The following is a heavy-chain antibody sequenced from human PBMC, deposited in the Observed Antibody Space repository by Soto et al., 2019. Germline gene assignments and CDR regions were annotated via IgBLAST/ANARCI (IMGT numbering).Heavy chain of an antibody. J-gene: IGHJ5*02. CDR3: ARCDDSSGYLSGWFDP. Sequence: QVQLVQSGAEVKKPGSSVKVSCKASGGTFSSYAISWVRQAPGQGLEWMGGIIPIFGTANYAQKFQGRVTITADESRSSADTELSSRRSDDTAVYYCARCDDSSGYLSGWFDPWGQGTLVTVSS. V-gene: IGHV1-69*01. D-gene: IGHD3-22*01. CDR2: IIPIFGTA. CDR1: GGTFSSYA.